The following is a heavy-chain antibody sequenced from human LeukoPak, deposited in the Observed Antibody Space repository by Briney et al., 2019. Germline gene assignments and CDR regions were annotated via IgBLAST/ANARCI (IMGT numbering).Heavy chain of an antibody. CDR1: VFTFDDYG. V-gene: IGHV3-20*04. Sequence: GRSLRLSCTASVFTFDDYGMSWVRPAPGKGVEWVSGINWNGGSTGYADSVKGRFTISRDNSRYTLYLQMNSLRPEDTAVYYCVRYDSSRFDPWGQGTLVTVSS. CDR2: INWNGGST. J-gene: IGHJ5*02. CDR3: VRYDSSRFDP. D-gene: IGHD5-12*01.